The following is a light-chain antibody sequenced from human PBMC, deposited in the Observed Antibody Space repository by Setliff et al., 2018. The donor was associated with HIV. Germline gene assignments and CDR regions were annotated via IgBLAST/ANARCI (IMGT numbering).Light chain of an antibody. CDR3: SSYTSSSTPYV. CDR1: SSDVNGYNY. Sequence: QSALTQSASVSGSPGQSITISCTGTSSDVNGYNYVSWYQQHPGKAPKPMIYEVSNRPSGVSNRFSGSKSGNTASLTISGLQAGDEADYYCSSYTSSSTPYVFGTGTKVTVL. J-gene: IGLJ1*01. CDR2: EVS. V-gene: IGLV2-14*01.